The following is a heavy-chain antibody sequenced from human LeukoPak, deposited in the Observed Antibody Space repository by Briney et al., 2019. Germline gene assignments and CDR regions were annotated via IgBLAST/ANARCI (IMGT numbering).Heavy chain of an antibody. CDR2: ITRSGKT. J-gene: IGHJ4*02. D-gene: IGHD3-22*01. CDR3: AKYDSSGYFPFDY. CDR1: GVTLSSYA. Sequence: PGGSLRLSCAASGVTLSSYAMSWARQAPGEGLKWVSTITRSGKTYYADSVKGRFTISRDNSKNTLFLQMNSQRAEDTALYYCAKYDSSGYFPFDYWGRGTLVTVSS. V-gene: IGHV3-23*01.